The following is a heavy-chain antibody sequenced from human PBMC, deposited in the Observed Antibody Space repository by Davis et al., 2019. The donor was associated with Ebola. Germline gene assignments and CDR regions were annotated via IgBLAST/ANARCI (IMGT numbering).Heavy chain of an antibody. J-gene: IGHJ4*02. CDR2: INHSGST. CDR1: GGSFSGYY. V-gene: IGHV4-34*01. D-gene: IGHD6-19*01. CDR3: ARGREQWLQKRSYYFDY. Sequence: MPSETLSLTCAVYGGSFSGYYWSWIRQPPGKGLEWIGEINHSGSTNYNPSLKSRVTITVDTSKNQFSLKLSSVTAADTAVYYCARGREQWLQKRSYYFDYWGQGTLVTVSS.